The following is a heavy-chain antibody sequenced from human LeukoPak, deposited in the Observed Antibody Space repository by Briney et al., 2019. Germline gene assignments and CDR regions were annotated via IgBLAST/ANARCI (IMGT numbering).Heavy chain of an antibody. CDR1: GYTFTGYY. D-gene: IGHD3-16*02. J-gene: IGHJ4*02. CDR3: ARGPYDYVWGSYRYTRDFDY. Sequence: ASVKASCKASGYTFTGYYMHWVRQAPGQGLEWMGWINPNSGGTNYAQKFQGRVTMTRDTSISTAYMELSRLRSDDTAVYYCARGPYDYVWGSYRYTRDFDYWGQGTLVTVSS. CDR2: INPNSGGT. V-gene: IGHV1-2*02.